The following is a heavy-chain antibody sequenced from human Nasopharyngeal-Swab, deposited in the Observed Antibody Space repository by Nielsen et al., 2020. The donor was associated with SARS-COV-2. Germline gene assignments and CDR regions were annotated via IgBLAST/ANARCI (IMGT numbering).Heavy chain of an antibody. D-gene: IGHD6-13*01. J-gene: IGHJ3*02. CDR3: ASGIAAAADDAFDI. Sequence: SDTLSPTCTVSGGSISSYYWSWIRQPPGKGLEWIGYIYYSGSTNYNPSLKSRVTISVDTSKNQFSLKLSSVTAADTAVYYCASGIAAAADDAFDIWGQGTMVTVSS. V-gene: IGHV4-59*13. CDR2: IYYSGST. CDR1: GGSISSYY.